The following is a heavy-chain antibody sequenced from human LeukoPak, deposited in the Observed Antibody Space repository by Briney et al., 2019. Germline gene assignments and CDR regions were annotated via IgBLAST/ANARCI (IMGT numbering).Heavy chain of an antibody. CDR3: GTHAGRTGSDD. J-gene: IGHJ4*02. CDR1: GFIFSGYY. Sequence: GGSLRLSCATSGFIFSGYYMSWIRQAPGKGLEWVSYISGSGNDISYADSVKGRFTISRDNAKGALYLQMNSLRAADTAVYYCGTHAGRTGSDDWGQGTLVTVSS. CDR2: ISGSGNDI. V-gene: IGHV3-11*01. D-gene: IGHD3/OR15-3a*01.